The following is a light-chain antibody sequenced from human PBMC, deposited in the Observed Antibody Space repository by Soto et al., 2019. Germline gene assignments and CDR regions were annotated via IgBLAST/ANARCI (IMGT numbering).Light chain of an antibody. J-gene: IGKJ2*01. Sequence: DIVMTQSPDSLAVSLGERATINCKSSQSVLYSSNNKNYLAWYQQKPGQPPKLLIYWASTRESGVPDRCSGSGSGTDFTLTISSLHAEDVAVYYCQQYYSTPYTFGQGTKLEIK. CDR2: WAS. CDR3: QQYYSTPYT. CDR1: QSVLYSSNNKNY. V-gene: IGKV4-1*01.